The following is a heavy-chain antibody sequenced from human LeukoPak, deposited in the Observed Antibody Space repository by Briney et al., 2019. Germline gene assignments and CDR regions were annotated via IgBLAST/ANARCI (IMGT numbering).Heavy chain of an antibody. CDR1: GYTFTGYY. J-gene: IGHJ4*02. D-gene: IGHD3-22*01. CDR3: AREDEYYYDSSGYLYFDY. V-gene: IGHV1-2*02. Sequence: ASVKVSCKASGYTFTGYYMHWVRQAPGQGLEWMGWINPNSGGTNYAQKFQGRVTMTRDTSISTAYMELSRLRSGDTAVYYCAREDEYYYDSSGYLYFDYWGQGTLVTVSS. CDR2: INPNSGGT.